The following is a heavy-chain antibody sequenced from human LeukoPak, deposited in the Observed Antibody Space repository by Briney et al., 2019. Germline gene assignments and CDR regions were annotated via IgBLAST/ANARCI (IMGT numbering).Heavy chain of an antibody. J-gene: IGHJ6*03. Sequence: SVKVSCKASGGTFSSYAISWVRQAPGQGLEWVGGIIPIFGTANYAQKFQGRVTITTDESTSTAYMELSSLRSEDTAVYYCARGSRICSSTSCFFAKGYYYYMDVWGKGTTVTVSS. CDR2: IIPIFGTA. D-gene: IGHD2-2*01. V-gene: IGHV1-69*05. CDR3: ARGSRICSSTSCFFAKGYYYYMDV. CDR1: GGTFSSYA.